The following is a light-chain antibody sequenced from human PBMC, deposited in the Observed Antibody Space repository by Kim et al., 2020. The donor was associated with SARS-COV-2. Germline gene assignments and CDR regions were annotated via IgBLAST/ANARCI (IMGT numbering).Light chain of an antibody. CDR1: QIISTN. Sequence: EFPGVGATLACRTRQIISTNVAWYQQHPGQAPRLLIYGASPRATGIPARFSGSGSGTEFTLTIISHPSKAFAFYYSQQYTSWPPFTFGHG. V-gene: IGKV3-15*01. J-gene: IGKJ5*01. CDR3: QQYTSWPPFT. CDR2: GAS.